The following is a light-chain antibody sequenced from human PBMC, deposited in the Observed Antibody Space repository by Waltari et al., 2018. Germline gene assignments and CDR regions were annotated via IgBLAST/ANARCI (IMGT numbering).Light chain of an antibody. Sequence: QSALTQPASVSGSPGQSLTISCTGTSGDIGGYNLVSWYQRHPGKAPKLMIYEGNKRPSGVSNRFSGSKSGNTASLTISGLQAEDEADYYCSSYADSNICVFGSGTKVTVL. CDR1: SGDIGGYNL. J-gene: IGLJ1*01. CDR2: EGN. V-gene: IGLV2-23*01. CDR3: SSYADSNICV.